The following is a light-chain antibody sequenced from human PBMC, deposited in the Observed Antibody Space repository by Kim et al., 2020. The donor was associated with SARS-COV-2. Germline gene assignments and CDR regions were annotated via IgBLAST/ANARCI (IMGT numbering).Light chain of an antibody. CDR3: NWRGSTANHVV. V-gene: IGLV3-19*01. CDR1: SLRSYY. J-gene: IGLJ2*01. Sequence: SSELTQDPAVSVALGQTVRITCQGDSLRSYYASWYQQKPGQAPVLVLYGKNKRSSVIPHRSACTSADKTASMTTGGHQEEDAAYYYCNWRGSTANHVVFGAGTKLTVL. CDR2: GKN.